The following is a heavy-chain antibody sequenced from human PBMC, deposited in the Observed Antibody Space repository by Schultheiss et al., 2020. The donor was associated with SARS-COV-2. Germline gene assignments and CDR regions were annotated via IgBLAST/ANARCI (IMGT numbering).Heavy chain of an antibody. Sequence: GGSLRLSCAASGFTFSSYAMSWVRQAPGKGLEWVSSISSSSSYIYYADSVKGRFTISRDNSKNTLYLQMNSLRAEDTAVYYCARDRHDYYDSSGYYGMDVWGQGTTVTVS. D-gene: IGHD3-22*01. J-gene: IGHJ6*02. CDR1: GFTFSSYA. CDR2: ISSSSSYI. V-gene: IGHV3-21*04. CDR3: ARDRHDYYDSSGYYGMDV.